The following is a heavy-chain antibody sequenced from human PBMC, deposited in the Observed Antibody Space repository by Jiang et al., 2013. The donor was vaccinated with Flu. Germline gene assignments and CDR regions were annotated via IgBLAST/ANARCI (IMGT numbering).Heavy chain of an antibody. D-gene: IGHD3-3*01. CDR1: GGTFSSYA. J-gene: IGHJ4*02. CDR2: IIPILGIA. V-gene: IGHV1-69*04. Sequence: SGAEVKKPGSSVKVSCKASGGTFSSYAISWVRQAPGQGLEWMGRIIPILGIANYAQKFQGRVTITADKSTSTAYMELSSLRSEDTAVYYCARDTPYYDFWSGLVSREYYFDYWGQGTLVTVSS. CDR3: ARDTPYYDFWSGLVSREYYFDY.